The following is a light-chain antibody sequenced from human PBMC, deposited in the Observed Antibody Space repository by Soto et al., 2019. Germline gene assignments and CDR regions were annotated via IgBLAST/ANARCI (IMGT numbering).Light chain of an antibody. CDR1: SSNIGAGYD. CDR2: GNS. J-gene: IGLJ1*01. V-gene: IGLV1-40*01. CDR3: QSYDSSLSGV. Sequence: QSVLTQSPSLSGAPGQRVTISCTGSSSNIGAGYDVHWYQQFPGTAPKLLIYGNSNRPSGVPDRFSGSKSGTSASLAITGLQAEDEADYYCQSYDSSLSGVFGSGTKVTVL.